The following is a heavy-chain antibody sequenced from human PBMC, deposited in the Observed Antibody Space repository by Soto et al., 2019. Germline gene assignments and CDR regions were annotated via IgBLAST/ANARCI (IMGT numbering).Heavy chain of an antibody. V-gene: IGHV3-11*01. CDR1: GFTFSAYY. D-gene: IGHD3-22*01. CDR3: ARDRGYYYDSSGYPLY. CDR2: ISSSGDTG. Sequence: GGSLRLSCAASGFTFSAYYMSWIRQAPGKGLEWISYISSSGDTGNYADSVKGRFTVSRDNAKNSLYLQMNSLRAEDTAVYYCARDRGYYYDSSGYPLYWGQGTLVTVSS. J-gene: IGHJ4*02.